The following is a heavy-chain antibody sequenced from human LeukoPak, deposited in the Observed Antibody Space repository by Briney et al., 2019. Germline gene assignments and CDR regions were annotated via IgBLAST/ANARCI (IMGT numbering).Heavy chain of an antibody. CDR1: GFTFSSYS. CDR2: ITGHSSTI. Sequence: GGSLRLSCAASGFTFSSYSMNWVRQAPGKGLEWVSYITGHSSTIYYADSVKGRFTISRDNAKNSLYLQMNSLRAEDTAVYYCARGDIAAAGRQYYYYYMDVWGKGTTVTVSS. J-gene: IGHJ6*03. D-gene: IGHD6-13*01. CDR3: ARGDIAAAGRQYYYYYMDV. V-gene: IGHV3-48*04.